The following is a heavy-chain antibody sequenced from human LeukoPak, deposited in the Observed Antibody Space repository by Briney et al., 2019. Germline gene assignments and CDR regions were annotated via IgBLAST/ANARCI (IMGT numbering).Heavy chain of an antibody. D-gene: IGHD6-13*01. CDR2: ISGSGGST. Sequence: PGGSLRLSCAASGFTFSSYAMSWVRQAPGKGLEWVSAISGSGGSTYYADSVKGRFTISRDNSKNTLYLQMNSLRAEDTAVYYCAKDPYLSSSWGGFWFDPWGQGTLVTVSS. J-gene: IGHJ5*02. V-gene: IGHV3-23*01. CDR3: AKDPYLSSSWGGFWFDP. CDR1: GFTFSSYA.